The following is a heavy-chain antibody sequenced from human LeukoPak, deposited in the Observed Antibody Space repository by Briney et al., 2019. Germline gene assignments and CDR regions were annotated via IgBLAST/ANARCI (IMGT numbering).Heavy chain of an antibody. D-gene: IGHD2-21*02. J-gene: IGHJ4*02. V-gene: IGHV3-74*01. Sequence: GGSLRLSCAASGFTLSAYWMHWVRQAPGKGLMWVSRIEGDGNRITYADSVKGRFTISRDNAKNTLFLQMHSLRPGDTAVYYCVREDTPATANYWGQGTLVTISS. CDR3: VREDTPATANY. CDR1: GFTLSAYW. CDR2: IEGDGNRI.